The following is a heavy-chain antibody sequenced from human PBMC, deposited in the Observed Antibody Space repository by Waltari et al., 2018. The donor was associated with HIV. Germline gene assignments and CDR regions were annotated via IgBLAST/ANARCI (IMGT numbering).Heavy chain of an antibody. J-gene: IGHJ6*02. V-gene: IGHV3-7*01. CDR2: IEQDGSGK. CDR3: ASPSIRAGMDV. CDR1: GFTFSNFW. Sequence: EVQLVESGGGLVQPGGSLRLSCAASGFTFSNFWMSWVRQAPGKGLEWLANIEQDGSGKYYVDSGKGRFTSSRDNAKNSLYLQMNSLRAEDTAVYYCASPSIRAGMDVWGQGTTVTVSS. D-gene: IGHD2-2*02.